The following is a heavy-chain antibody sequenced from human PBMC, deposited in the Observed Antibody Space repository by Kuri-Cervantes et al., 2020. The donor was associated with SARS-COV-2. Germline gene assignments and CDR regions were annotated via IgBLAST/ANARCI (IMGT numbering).Heavy chain of an antibody. CDR2: VYYTGRS. V-gene: IGHV4-39*07. CDR3: ARARVGYDSTPFDY. CDR1: GGSVNNDNYY. Sequence: GSLRLSCSVSGGSVNNDNYYWGWIRQSPGKGLEWIGTVYYTGRSYFNPSHKSRVAVSVDTPKNQFSLKLSSVTAADTAVYYCARARVGYDSTPFDYWGQGTLVTVSS. D-gene: IGHD5-12*01. J-gene: IGHJ4*02.